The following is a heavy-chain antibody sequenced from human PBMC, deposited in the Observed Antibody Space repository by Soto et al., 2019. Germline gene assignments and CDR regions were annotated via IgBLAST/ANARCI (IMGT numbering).Heavy chain of an antibody. D-gene: IGHD2-8*01. CDR3: AKDATSVNGVWDPFDL. CDR1: GFTFSAYA. J-gene: IGHJ3*01. CDR2: VGGSDLDK. Sequence: PGGALRLSCVASGFTFSAYAMSWVRQAPGKGMQWVSGVGGSDLDKPYADSVRGRFTVSRDNSKNTLYLQMHSLRADDTAIYYCAKDATSVNGVWDPFDLWGQGTEVTVSS. V-gene: IGHV3-23*01.